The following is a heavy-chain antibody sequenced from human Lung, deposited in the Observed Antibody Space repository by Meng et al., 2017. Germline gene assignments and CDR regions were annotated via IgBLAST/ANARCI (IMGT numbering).Heavy chain of an antibody. Sequence: QLQLQESGPGLVKSSETLSLTCTVSGDSISSGTYYWGWFRQPPGKGLEWIASIHSSGGTYYSPSFKSRVTISGDTSKNQFSLKVTSVTAADTAVYYCARVFDYWGQGTLVTVSS. CDR2: IHSSGGT. CDR3: ARVFDY. CDR1: GDSISSGTYY. J-gene: IGHJ4*02. V-gene: IGHV4-39*01.